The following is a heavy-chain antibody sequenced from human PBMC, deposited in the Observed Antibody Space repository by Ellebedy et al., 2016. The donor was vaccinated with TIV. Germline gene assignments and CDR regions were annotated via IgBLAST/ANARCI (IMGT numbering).Heavy chain of an antibody. Sequence: ASVKVSXXASGYTFTSYDINWVRQATGQGLEWMGWMNPNSGNTGYAQKFQGRVTMTRNTSISTAYMELSSLRSEDTAVYYCASPLGRGGVSGNAFDIWGQGTMVTVSS. CDR3: ASPLGRGGVSGNAFDI. CDR2: MNPNSGNT. D-gene: IGHD2-21*01. CDR1: GYTFTSYD. J-gene: IGHJ3*02. V-gene: IGHV1-8*01.